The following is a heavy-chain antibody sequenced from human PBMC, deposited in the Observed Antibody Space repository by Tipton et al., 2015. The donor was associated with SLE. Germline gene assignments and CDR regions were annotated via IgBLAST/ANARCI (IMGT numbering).Heavy chain of an antibody. J-gene: IGHJ3*02. Sequence: SLRLSCAASGFSLDDYGMSWVRQVPGKGLEWVCGINWNGQSTSYAGSLRGRFTISRDNAMNSLFLQMNSLRAEDTAVYYCANSGDYYYDSSGYLSAFGTWGQGTMVTVSS. CDR1: GFSLDDYG. D-gene: IGHD3-22*01. CDR3: ANSGDYYYDSSGYLSAFGT. V-gene: IGHV3-20*04. CDR2: INWNGQST.